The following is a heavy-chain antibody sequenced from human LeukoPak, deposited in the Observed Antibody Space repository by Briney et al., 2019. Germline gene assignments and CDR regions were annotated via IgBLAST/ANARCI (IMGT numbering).Heavy chain of an antibody. J-gene: IGHJ4*02. CDR2: ISGSVDST. V-gene: IGHV3-23*01. CDR3: AKSGRYYDSSGYYYFDY. Sequence: PGGSLRLSCVASGFTFSSYAMTWVRQAPGKGLEWVSSISGSVDSTHYADSVKGRFTISRDNSKNTLYLQMNSLRAEDTALYYCAKSGRYYDSSGYYYFDYRGQGTLVTASS. D-gene: IGHD3-22*01. CDR1: GFTFSSYA.